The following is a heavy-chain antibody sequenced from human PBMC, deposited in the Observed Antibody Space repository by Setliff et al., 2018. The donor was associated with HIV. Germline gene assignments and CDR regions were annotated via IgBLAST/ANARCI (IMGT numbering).Heavy chain of an antibody. Sequence: LSLSCAASGFTFDDYAMSWVRQAPGRGLEWVSAISGSGGSKYYADSVKGRFTISRDNSKNTLYLQMNSLRAEDTAVYYCARLRYCSGGSCSTDDYWGQGTLVTVSS. J-gene: IGHJ4*02. CDR1: GFTFDDYA. CDR2: ISGSGGSK. CDR3: ARLRYCSGGSCSTDDY. D-gene: IGHD2-15*01. V-gene: IGHV3-23*01.